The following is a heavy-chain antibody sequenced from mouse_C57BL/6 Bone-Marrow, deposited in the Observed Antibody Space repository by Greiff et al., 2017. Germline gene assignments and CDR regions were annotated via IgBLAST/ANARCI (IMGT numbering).Heavy chain of an antibody. D-gene: IGHD2-2*01. J-gene: IGHJ1*03. V-gene: IGHV5-4*01. CDR1: GFTFSSYA. CDR3: ARDYGYHWYFDV. Sequence: EVMLVESGGDLVKPGGSLKLSCAASGFTFSSYAMSWVRQTPEKRLEWVATISDGGSYTYYPDNVKGRFTISRDNAKNNLYLQMSHLKSEDTAMYYCARDYGYHWYFDVWGTGTTVTVSS. CDR2: ISDGGSYT.